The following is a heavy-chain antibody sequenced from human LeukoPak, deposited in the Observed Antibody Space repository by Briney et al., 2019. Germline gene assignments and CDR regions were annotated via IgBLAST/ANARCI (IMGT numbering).Heavy chain of an antibody. CDR2: ISYDGSNK. D-gene: IGHD6-13*01. J-gene: IGHJ4*02. CDR3: AKIGIAAGYYFDY. Sequence: GGSLRLSCAASGFTFSSYGMHWVRQAPGKGLEWVAVISYDGSNKYYADSVKGRFTISRDNSKNTLYLQMNSLRAEDTAVYYCAKIGIAAGYYFDYWGQGTLVTVSS. V-gene: IGHV3-30*18. CDR1: GFTFSSYG.